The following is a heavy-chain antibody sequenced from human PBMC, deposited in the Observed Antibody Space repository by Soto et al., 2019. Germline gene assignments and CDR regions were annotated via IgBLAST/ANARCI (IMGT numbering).Heavy chain of an antibody. CDR1: GGTFSSYT. D-gene: IGHD5-18*01. V-gene: IGHV1-69*04. CDR2: IIPILGIA. J-gene: IGHJ5*02. CDR3: ARETTVDTALSLNWFDP. Sequence: SVKVSCKASGGTFSSYTISWVRQAPGQGLEWMGRIIPILGIANYAQKFQGRVTITADKSTSTAYMELSSLRSEDTALYYCARETTVDTALSLNWFDPWGQGTLVTVSS.